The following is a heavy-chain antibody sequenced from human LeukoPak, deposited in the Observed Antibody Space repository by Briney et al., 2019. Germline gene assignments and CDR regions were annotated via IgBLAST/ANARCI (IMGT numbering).Heavy chain of an antibody. CDR2: ISSSSSTI. CDR3: ASRKQWDMIDY. D-gene: IGHD2-15*01. V-gene: IGHV3-48*01. CDR1: GFTFSSYS. Sequence: PGGSLRLSCEASGFTFSSYSMNWVRQAPGKGLEWVSYISSSSSTIYYADFVKGRFTISRDNAKNSLYLQMNSLRAEDTAVYYCASRKQWDMIDYWGQGTLVTVSS. J-gene: IGHJ4*02.